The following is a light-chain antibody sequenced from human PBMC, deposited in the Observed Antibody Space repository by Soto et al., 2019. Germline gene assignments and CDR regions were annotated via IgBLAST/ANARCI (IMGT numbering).Light chain of an antibody. V-gene: IGKV3-15*01. J-gene: IGKJ1*01. Sequence: IVMTQSPATLSVSPVDRATLSCRASQSVSSNLAWYQQKPGQAPRLLIYGASTRATGIPARFSGSGSGTEFTLTISSLQSEDFAVYYCQQYNNWPQTFGQGTKVDI. CDR2: GAS. CDR3: QQYNNWPQT. CDR1: QSVSSN.